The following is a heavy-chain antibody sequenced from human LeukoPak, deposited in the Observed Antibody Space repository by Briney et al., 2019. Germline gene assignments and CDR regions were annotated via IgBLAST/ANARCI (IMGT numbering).Heavy chain of an antibody. V-gene: IGHV4-59*01. CDR1: GGSISSYY. CDR3: ASNSKYSSGWYLNDY. CDR2: MYYNGFT. J-gene: IGHJ4*02. Sequence: PPETLSLTCTVSGGSISSYYWSWIRQPPGKGLEWIGYMYYNGFTKYNPSLKSRVTMLVDTSKNQFSLKLSSVTAADTAVYYCASNSKYSSGWYLNDYWGQGTLVTVSS. D-gene: IGHD6-19*01.